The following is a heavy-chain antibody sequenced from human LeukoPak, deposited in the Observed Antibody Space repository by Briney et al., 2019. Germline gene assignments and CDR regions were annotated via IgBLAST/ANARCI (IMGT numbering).Heavy chain of an antibody. CDR3: ARHAHDILTGYYMAY. D-gene: IGHD3-9*01. CDR1: GGSFSGYY. Sequence: SETLSLTCAVYGGSFSGYYWSWIRQPPGKWLEWIGEINHSGSTNYNPSLKSRVTISVDTSKNQFSLKLSSVTAADTAVYYCARHAHDILTGYYMAYWGQGTLVTVSS. V-gene: IGHV4-34*01. J-gene: IGHJ4*02. CDR2: INHSGST.